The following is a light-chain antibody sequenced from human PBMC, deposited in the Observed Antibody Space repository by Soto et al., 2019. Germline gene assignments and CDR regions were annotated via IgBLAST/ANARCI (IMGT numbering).Light chain of an antibody. CDR2: DES. CDR3: RQRSNRSPRT. V-gene: IGKV3-11*02. J-gene: IGKJ5*01. CDR1: QSFXNF. Sequence: IVLTKSPAALSLSPWDSAALSCKASQSFXNFFVWYEQKPGQAPRVLTSDESTRAAGVPPRFSGSGSGRDFTLTISSLEPEDFAVYYCRQRSNRSPRTFGQGTRVEIK.